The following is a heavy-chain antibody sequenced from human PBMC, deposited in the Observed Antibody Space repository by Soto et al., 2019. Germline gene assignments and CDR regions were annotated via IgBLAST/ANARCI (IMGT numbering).Heavy chain of an antibody. J-gene: IGHJ5*02. CDR2: ISLYSDGT. V-gene: IGHV1-18*01. Sequence: QVQLVQSGGEVKRPGASVKVSCKTSGYTFSNYGITWVRQAPGQPLEWLGWISLYSDGTNYAQKCQGRVCMTTATSTTTAYMELRSLRSDDTAVYYCARVVPGAEAWFGPWGQGTLVTVSS. CDR1: GYTFSNYG. D-gene: IGHD2-2*01. CDR3: ARVVPGAEAWFGP.